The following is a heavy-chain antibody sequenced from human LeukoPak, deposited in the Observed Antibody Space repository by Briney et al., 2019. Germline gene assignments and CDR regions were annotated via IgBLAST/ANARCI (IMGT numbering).Heavy chain of an antibody. CDR3: ARTNLVDTAMAPFDY. J-gene: IGHJ4*02. Sequence: GRSLRLSCAASGFTFSSYSMNWVRQAPGKGLEWVSSISSSSSYIYYADSVKGRFTISRDNAKNSLYLQMNSLRAEDTAVYYCARTNLVDTAMAPFDYWGQGTLVTVSS. CDR2: ISSSSSYI. CDR1: GFTFSSYS. D-gene: IGHD5-18*01. V-gene: IGHV3-21*01.